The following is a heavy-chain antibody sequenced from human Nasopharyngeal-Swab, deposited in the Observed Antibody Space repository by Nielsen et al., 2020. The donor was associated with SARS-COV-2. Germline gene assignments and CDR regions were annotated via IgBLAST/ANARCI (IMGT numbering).Heavy chain of an antibody. CDR2: IYHSGST. J-gene: IGHJ4*02. V-gene: IGHV4-38-2*01. Sequence: SETLSLTCAVSGYSISSGYYWGWILQPPGKGLEWIGSIYHSGSTYYNPSLKSRVTISVDTSKNQFSLKLSSVTAADTAVYYCARQAIVGATTYFDYWGKGTLVTVSS. D-gene: IGHD1-26*01. CDR3: ARQAIVGATTYFDY. CDR1: GYSISSGYY.